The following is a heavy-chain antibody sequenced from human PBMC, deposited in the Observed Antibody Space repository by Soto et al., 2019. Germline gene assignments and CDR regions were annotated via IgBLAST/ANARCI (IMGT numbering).Heavy chain of an antibody. D-gene: IGHD2-21*02. CDR2: IYYSGST. J-gene: IGHJ6*02. V-gene: IGHV4-31*03. CDR1: GGSISSGGYY. Sequence: TLSLTCTVSGGSISSGGYYWSWIRQHPGKGLEWIGYIYYSGSTYYNPSLKSRVTISVDTSKNQFSLKLSSVTAADTAVYYCTRDGDGRMTTNPYYYYGMDVWGPGITVTVSS. CDR3: TRDGDGRMTTNPYYYYGMDV.